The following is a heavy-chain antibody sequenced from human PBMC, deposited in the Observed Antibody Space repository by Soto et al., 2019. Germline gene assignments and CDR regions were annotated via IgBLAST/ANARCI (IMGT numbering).Heavy chain of an antibody. V-gene: IGHV4-59*01. D-gene: IGHD4-17*01. CDR3: ARDSDFGGYYGMAV. CDR2: SFYTGIT. CDR1: SASFSSYY. J-gene: IGHJ6*02. Sequence: SETLSLTCTVSSASFSSYYWSWIRQPPGKGLEWIGNSFYTGITNYNPSLKSRVTISLDISKRQVSLKLTSVTAADTAVYYCARDSDFGGYYGMAVWGQGTTVTVSS.